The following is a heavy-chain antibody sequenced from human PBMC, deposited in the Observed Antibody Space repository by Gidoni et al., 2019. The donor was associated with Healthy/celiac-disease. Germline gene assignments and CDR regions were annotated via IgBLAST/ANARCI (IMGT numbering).Heavy chain of an antibody. CDR1: GFTFSSYS. D-gene: IGHD3-16*02. CDR2: ISSSSSYI. V-gene: IGHV3-21*01. Sequence: EVQLVESGGGLVKPGGSLRLSCAASGFTFSSYSMNWVRQAPGKGLGWVSSISSSSSYIYYADSVKGRFTISRDNAKNLLYLQMNSLRAEDTAVYYCARAHDDYIWGSYRYYFDYWGQGTLVTVSS. CDR3: ARAHDDYIWGSYRYYFDY. J-gene: IGHJ4*02.